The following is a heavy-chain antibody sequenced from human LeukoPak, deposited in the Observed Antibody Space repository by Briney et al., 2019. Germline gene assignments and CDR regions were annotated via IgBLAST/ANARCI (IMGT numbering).Heavy chain of an antibody. CDR2: ISYDESNK. Sequence: PGRSLRLSCAASGFTFSSYAMHWVRQAPGKGLEWVAVISYDESNKYYADSVKGRFTISRDNSKNTLYLQMNSLRAEDTAVYYCARGMVRAKGYYYGMDVWGKGTTVTVSS. CDR1: GFTFSSYA. D-gene: IGHD3-10*01. J-gene: IGHJ6*04. CDR3: ARGMVRAKGYYYGMDV. V-gene: IGHV3-30*04.